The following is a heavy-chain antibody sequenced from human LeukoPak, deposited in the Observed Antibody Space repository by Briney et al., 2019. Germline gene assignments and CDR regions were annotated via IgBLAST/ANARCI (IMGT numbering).Heavy chain of an antibody. D-gene: IGHD6-13*01. V-gene: IGHV1-69*13. CDR3: ARVAAAAGTVDY. CDR1: GYTFADYY. Sequence: ASVKVSCKASGYTFADYYIHWVRQAPGQGLEWMGGIIPIFGTANYAQKFQGRVTITADESTSTAYMELSSLRSEDTAVYYCARVAAAAGTVDYWGQGTLVTVSS. CDR2: IIPIFGTA. J-gene: IGHJ4*02.